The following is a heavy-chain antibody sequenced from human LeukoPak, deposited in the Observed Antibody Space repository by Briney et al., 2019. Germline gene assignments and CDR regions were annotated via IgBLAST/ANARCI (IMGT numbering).Heavy chain of an antibody. D-gene: IGHD2-2*02. CDR2: IYTSGST. CDR1: GGSISSYY. CDR3: ARVVPYCSSTSCYTPLYSSSSYYYYYMDV. Sequence: SETLSLTCTASGGSISSYYWSWIRQPAGKGLEWIGRIYTSGSTNYNPSLKSRVTMSVDTSKNQFSLKLSSVTAADTAVYYCARVVPYCSSTSCYTPLYSSSSYYYYYMDVWGKGTTVTVSS. V-gene: IGHV4-4*07. J-gene: IGHJ6*03.